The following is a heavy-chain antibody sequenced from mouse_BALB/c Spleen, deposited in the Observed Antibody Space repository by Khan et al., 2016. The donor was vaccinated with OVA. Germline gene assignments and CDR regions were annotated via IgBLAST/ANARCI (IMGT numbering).Heavy chain of an antibody. J-gene: IGHJ2*01. V-gene: IGHV5-17*02. CDR2: ISGDSNTV. Sequence: EVELVESGGGLVQPGGSRKLSCAASGFTFNSYGMHWVRQAPEKGLEWVAYISGDSNTVYYTDTVKGRFTISRDNTKNTLFLQMTSLMSEYTAMYYCATSYFYGYYFDYWGPGTTLTVS. CDR3: ATSYFYGYYFDY. D-gene: IGHD1-1*01. CDR1: GFTFNSYG.